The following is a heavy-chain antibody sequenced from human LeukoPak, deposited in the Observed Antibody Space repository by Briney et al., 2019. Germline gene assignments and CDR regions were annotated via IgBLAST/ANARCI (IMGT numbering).Heavy chain of an antibody. CDR2: ISSSSNYI. Sequence: PGGSLRLSCAASGFTFSSYSMNWVRQAPGKGLEWVSSISSSSNYIYYADSVKGRFTISRDNAKNSLYLQMNSLRAEDTAVYYCARVGVLLGFGSDYWGQGTLVTVSS. CDR1: GFTFSSYS. J-gene: IGHJ4*02. V-gene: IGHV3-21*01. D-gene: IGHD3-10*01. CDR3: ARVGVLLGFGSDY.